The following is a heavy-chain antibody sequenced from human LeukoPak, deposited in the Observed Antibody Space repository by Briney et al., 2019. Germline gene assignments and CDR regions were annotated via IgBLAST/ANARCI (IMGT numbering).Heavy chain of an antibody. D-gene: IGHD6-13*01. CDR2: IYYSGST. CDR1: GGSISSSSYY. J-gene: IGHJ4*02. Sequence: PSETLSLTCTVSGGSISSSSYYWGWIRQPPGKGLEWIGSIYYSGSTYYNPSLKSRVTISVDTSKNQFSLKLSSVTAADTAVYYCASGGIAAAGSNDYWGQGTLVTVSS. V-gene: IGHV4-39*07. CDR3: ASGGIAAAGSNDY.